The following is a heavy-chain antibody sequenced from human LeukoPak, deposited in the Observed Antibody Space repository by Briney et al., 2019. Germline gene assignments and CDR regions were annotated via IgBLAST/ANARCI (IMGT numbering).Heavy chain of an antibody. D-gene: IGHD3-10*01. CDR3: ATVRAQRDAFDI. V-gene: IGHV1-46*01. CDR2: INPSGGST. Sequence: ASVKVSCKASGYTFTSYYMHWVRQAPGQGLEWMGIINPSGGSTSYAQKFQGRVTMTRDTSTDTAYMELSSLRSEDTAVYYCATVRAQRDAFDIWGQGTMVTVSS. CDR1: GYTFTSYY. J-gene: IGHJ3*02.